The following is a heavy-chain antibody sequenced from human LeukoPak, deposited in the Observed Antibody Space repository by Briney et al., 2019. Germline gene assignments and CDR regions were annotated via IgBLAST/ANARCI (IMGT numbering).Heavy chain of an antibody. CDR2: IIPIFGTA. CDR3: ARDENGRLFDY. Sequence: ASVKVSCKASGGTFSSYAISWVRQAPGQGLEWMGGIIPIFGTANYAQKFQGRVTITADESTSTAYMELSSLRSEDTAVYYYARDENGRLFDYWGQRTLVTVSS. J-gene: IGHJ4*02. CDR1: GGTFSSYA. V-gene: IGHV1-69*13. D-gene: IGHD1-1*01.